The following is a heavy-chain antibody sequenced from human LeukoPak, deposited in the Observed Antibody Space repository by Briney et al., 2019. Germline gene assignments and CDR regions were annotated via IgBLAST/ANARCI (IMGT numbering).Heavy chain of an antibody. CDR2: IYTRGST. D-gene: IGHD2-15*01. J-gene: IGHJ3*02. V-gene: IGHV4-4*07. Sequence: SETLSLTCTVSGGFINNYYWSWIRQPAGKGLEWIGRIYTRGSTNYNPSLKSRVTMSVDTSKNQFSLKLSSVTAADTAVYYCARGRYCSADICSGGDAFDIWGQGTMVSASS. CDR3: ARGRYCSADICSGGDAFDI. CDR1: GGFINNYY.